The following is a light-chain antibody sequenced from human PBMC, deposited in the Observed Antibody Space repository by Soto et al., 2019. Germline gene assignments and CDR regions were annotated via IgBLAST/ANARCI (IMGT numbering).Light chain of an antibody. V-gene: IGKV1-39*01. CDR3: QQSFGTPLT. Sequence: DIQMTQSPASLSASVGDRVTITCRASQNIKKYLNWYQQKPGKAPNLLIYTASSLQVGFPSRVSGSGSGTDFTRTISSLQPEDFATYYCQQSFGTPLTFGGGTKVEIK. CDR2: TAS. CDR1: QNIKKY. J-gene: IGKJ4*01.